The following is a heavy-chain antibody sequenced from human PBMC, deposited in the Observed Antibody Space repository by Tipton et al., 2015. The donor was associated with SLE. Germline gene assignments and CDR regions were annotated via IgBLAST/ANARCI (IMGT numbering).Heavy chain of an antibody. J-gene: IGHJ6*02. V-gene: IGHV3-9*01. CDR3: ARNLGSYYGMDV. Sequence: SLRLSCAASGFTFNDYAMHWVRQAPGKGLEWVSGISWNSGFLGYADSVKGRFTTSRDNSKNTLYLQMNSLRAEDTAVYYCARNLGSYYGMDVWGQGTTVTVSS. CDR1: GFTFNDYA. CDR2: ISWNSGFL. D-gene: IGHD3-16*01.